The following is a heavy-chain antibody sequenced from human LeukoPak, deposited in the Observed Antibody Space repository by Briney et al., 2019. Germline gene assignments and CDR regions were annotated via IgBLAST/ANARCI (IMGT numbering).Heavy chain of an antibody. J-gene: IGHJ6*04. V-gene: IGHV3-7*03. CDR3: AGGNSMDV. CDR1: GFPFSNSW. CDR2: IKSDGSGI. D-gene: IGHD1/OR15-1a*01. Sequence: GGSLRLSCAVSGFPFSNSWMYWVRQAPGKGLEGVANIKSDGSGISYVDSVKGRFIISRDNARNSLYLQMNSLRVEDTAVYFCAGGNSMDVWGKGTAVTVSP.